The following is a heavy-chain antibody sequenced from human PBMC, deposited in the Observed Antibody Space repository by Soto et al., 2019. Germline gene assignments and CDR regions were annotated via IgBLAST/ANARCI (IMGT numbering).Heavy chain of an antibody. J-gene: IGHJ3*02. CDR2: INPNSVGT. V-gene: IGHV1-2*02. D-gene: IGHD3-10*01. Sequence: QVPLVQSGAEVKKPGASVKVSCKASGYTFTGHYMHWVRQAPGQGLAWMGWINPNSVGTNYAQKFQGRVTMTRDTSISTAYMELSRLRSDDTAVYYCAREPMVRAAHGFDIWGQGTMVTVSS. CDR1: GYTFTGHY. CDR3: AREPMVRAAHGFDI.